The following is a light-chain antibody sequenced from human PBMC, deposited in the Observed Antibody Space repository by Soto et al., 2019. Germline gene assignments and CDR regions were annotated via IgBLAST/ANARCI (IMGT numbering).Light chain of an antibody. CDR1: SSDVGAYNY. CDR2: DVS. J-gene: IGLJ1*01. Sequence: QSALTQPASVSGSPGQSITISCTGTSSDVGAYNYVSWFQQHPGKAPKLMIYDVSDRPSGVSNRFSGSKSVNTASLTISGLQAEDEADYHRRPYTTSSTRSVFGTGTMVT. V-gene: IGLV2-14*01. CDR3: RPYTTSSTRSV.